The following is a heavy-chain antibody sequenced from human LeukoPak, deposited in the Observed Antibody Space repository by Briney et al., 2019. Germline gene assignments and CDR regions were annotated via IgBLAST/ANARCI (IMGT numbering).Heavy chain of an antibody. Sequence: PGGSLRLSCAASGFTFSSYEMNWVRQTPGKGLEWVSYISSGGNTIYYTDSVKGRFTISRDNAKNSLYLQMNSLRAEDTAVYYCATSRTLDYWGQGTLVTVSS. CDR3: ATSRTLDY. V-gene: IGHV3-48*03. J-gene: IGHJ4*02. CDR1: GFTFSSYE. CDR2: ISSGGNTI.